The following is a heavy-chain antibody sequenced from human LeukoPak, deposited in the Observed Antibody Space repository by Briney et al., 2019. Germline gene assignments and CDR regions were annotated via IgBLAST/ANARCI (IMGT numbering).Heavy chain of an antibody. CDR1: GYSFTSND. V-gene: IGHV1-8*01. CDR2: MNPNSGNT. J-gene: IGHJ5*02. Sequence: ASVTVSCKASGYSFTSNDINWVRQAPGQGLEWMGWMNPNSGNTGYAQNFQGRVTMTRNTSISTAYMELSSLRSEDTAVYYCARGITGYSSGWRFDPWGQGTLATVSS. CDR3: ARGITGYSSGWRFDP. D-gene: IGHD6-19*01.